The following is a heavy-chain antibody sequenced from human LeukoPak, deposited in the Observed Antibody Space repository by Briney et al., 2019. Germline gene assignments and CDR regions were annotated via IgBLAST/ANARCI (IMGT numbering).Heavy chain of an antibody. Sequence: SETLSLTCTVSGYSINTGSYWAWIRQPPGQGLEYVASIYHSESAYYNPSLRSRVTILVDTSKNQFSLKLSSVTAADTAVYYCARGLYYDFWSGYVNWFDPWGQGTLVTVSS. D-gene: IGHD3-3*01. CDR1: GYSINTGSY. CDR2: IYHSESA. CDR3: ARGLYYDFWSGYVNWFDP. V-gene: IGHV4-38-2*02. J-gene: IGHJ5*02.